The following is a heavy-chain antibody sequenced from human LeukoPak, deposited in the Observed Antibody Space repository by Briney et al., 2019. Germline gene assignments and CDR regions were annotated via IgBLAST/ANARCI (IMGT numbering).Heavy chain of an antibody. CDR2: IYYSGST. V-gene: IGHV4-31*03. Sequence: KPSETLSLTCTVSGGSISSGGYYWSWIRQHPGKGLEWIGYIYYSGSTYYNPSLKSRVTISVDTSKNQFSLKLSSVTAADTAVYYCARERRGDDFWSGLFDPWGQGTLVTVSS. J-gene: IGHJ5*02. CDR3: ARERRGDDFWSGLFDP. D-gene: IGHD3-3*01. CDR1: GGSISSGGYY.